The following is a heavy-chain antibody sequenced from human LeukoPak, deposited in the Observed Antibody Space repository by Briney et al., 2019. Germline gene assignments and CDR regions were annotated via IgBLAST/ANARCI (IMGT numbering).Heavy chain of an antibody. CDR3: GRTIAQYSNSWLYYFYGMDV. J-gene: IGHJ6*02. D-gene: IGHD6-13*01. Sequence: GGSLRLSCTASGFTFGGYAMTWVRQAPGKGLEWVSSISGGSEDSYYADSVKGRFTISRDNSRSTLYLQMNSLRADDTAVYYCGRTIAQYSNSWLYYFYGMDVWGQGTTVTVSS. CDR1: GFTFGGYA. V-gene: IGHV3-23*01. CDR2: ISGGSEDS.